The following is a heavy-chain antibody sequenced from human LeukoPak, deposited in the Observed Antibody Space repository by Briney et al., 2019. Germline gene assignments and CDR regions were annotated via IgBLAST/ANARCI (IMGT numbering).Heavy chain of an antibody. J-gene: IGHJ4*02. CDR1: GGSISSYY. V-gene: IGHV4-59*08. D-gene: IGHD5-24*01. Sequence: PSETLSLTCTVSGGSISSYYWSWIRQPPGKGLEWIGYIYYSGSTNSNPSLKSRVTISVDTSKNQFSLNLTSVTAADTAVYYCARYGSATIARFDYWGQGTLVTVSS. CDR2: IYYSGST. CDR3: ARYGSATIARFDY.